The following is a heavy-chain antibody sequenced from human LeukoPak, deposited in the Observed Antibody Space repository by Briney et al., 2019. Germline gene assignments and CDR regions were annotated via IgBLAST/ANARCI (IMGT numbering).Heavy chain of an antibody. Sequence: SETLSLTCTVSGGSISTYCWSWIRQPPGKGLEWIGYIYYSGSTNYNPSLKSRVSISVDTSKNQFSLKLNSVTAADTAVYYCARVWGVTDFYDSRGAFDIWGQGTMVTVSS. CDR2: IYYSGST. V-gene: IGHV4-59*01. CDR1: GGSISTYC. D-gene: IGHD3-22*01. J-gene: IGHJ3*02. CDR3: ARVWGVTDFYDSRGAFDI.